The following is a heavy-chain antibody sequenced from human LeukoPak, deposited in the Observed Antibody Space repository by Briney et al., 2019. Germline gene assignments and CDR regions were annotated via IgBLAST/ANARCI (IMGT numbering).Heavy chain of an antibody. CDR3: ARVYYYSSYWFDP. Sequence: PSETLSLTCTVSGGSVIIGSYYWSWIRQPPGKGLEWIGCIYYSGNTDYNPSLKSRVTISVDTSKNQFSLKLNSVTAADTAVYFYARVYYYSSYWFDPWGQGTLVTVSS. CDR1: GGSVIIGSYY. V-gene: IGHV4-61*01. D-gene: IGHD3-10*01. CDR2: IYYSGNT. J-gene: IGHJ5*02.